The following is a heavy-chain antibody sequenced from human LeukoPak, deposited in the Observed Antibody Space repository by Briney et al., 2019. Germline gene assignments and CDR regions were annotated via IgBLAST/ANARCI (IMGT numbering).Heavy chain of an antibody. CDR3: ARDSVGYQLLGGLFDC. D-gene: IGHD2-2*01. J-gene: IGHJ4*02. V-gene: IGHV3-30*03. Sequence: GGSLRLSCAASGFTFSSYGMHWVRQAPGKGLEWVAVISYDGSNKYYADSVKGRFTISRDNSKNTLYLQMNSLRAEDTAVYYCARDSVGYQLLGGLFDCWGQGTLVTVSS. CDR1: GFTFSSYG. CDR2: ISYDGSNK.